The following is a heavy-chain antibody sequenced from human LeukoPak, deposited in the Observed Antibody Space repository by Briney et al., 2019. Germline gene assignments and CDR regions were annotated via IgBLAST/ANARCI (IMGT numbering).Heavy chain of an antibody. D-gene: IGHD5-12*01. CDR2: ISYDGSNT. CDR3: ARAERGGYSGYDYGMDL. Sequence: GGSLRLSCAASGFTFSSYAMHWVRQAPGRGLEWVAVISYDGSNTYYADSVKGRSTISRDNSKNTLYLQMNSLRAEDTAVYYCARAERGGYSGYDYGMDLWGKGTTVTVSS. J-gene: IGHJ6*04. CDR1: GFTFSSYA. V-gene: IGHV3-30*04.